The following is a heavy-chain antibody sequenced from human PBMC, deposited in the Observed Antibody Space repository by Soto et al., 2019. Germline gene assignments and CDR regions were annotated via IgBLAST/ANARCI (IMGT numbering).Heavy chain of an antibody. D-gene: IGHD3-3*01. J-gene: IGHJ6*03. Sequence: LGESLKISCKGSGYSSTSYWIGWVRQMPGKGLEWMGIIYPGDSDTRYSPSFQGQVTISADKSISTAYLQWSSLKASDTAMYYCARHTTDDFLCVYRDYSSSYYMDVSGKEATVTVSS. CDR1: GYSSTSYW. CDR3: ARHTTDDFLCVYRDYSSSYYMDV. CDR2: IYPGDSDT. V-gene: IGHV5-51*01.